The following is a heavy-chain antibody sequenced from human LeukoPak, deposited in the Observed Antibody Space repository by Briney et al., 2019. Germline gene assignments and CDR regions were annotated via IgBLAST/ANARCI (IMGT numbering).Heavy chain of an antibody. D-gene: IGHD1-1*01. V-gene: IGHV5-51*01. Sequence: GESLKISCKGSGYSFTSYWIGWVRQMPGKGLECMGIIYPGDSDTRYSPSFQGQVTISADKSISAVYLQWSSLKASDTAMYYCARHETGPYFDYWGQGTLATVSS. CDR2: IYPGDSDT. CDR1: GYSFTSYW. J-gene: IGHJ4*02. CDR3: ARHETGPYFDY.